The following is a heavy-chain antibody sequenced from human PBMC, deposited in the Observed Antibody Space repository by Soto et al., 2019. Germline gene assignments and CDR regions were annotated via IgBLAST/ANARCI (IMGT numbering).Heavy chain of an antibody. V-gene: IGHV4-39*01. D-gene: IGHD4-17*01. CDR1: GGSISSSSYY. Sequence: SETLSLTCTVSGGSISSSSYYWGWIRQPPGKGLEWIGSIYYSGSTYYSPSLKSRVTISVDTSKNQFSLKLSSVTAADTAVYYCARTTVTGLVAFDIWGQGTMVTVSS. CDR3: ARTTVTGLVAFDI. J-gene: IGHJ3*02. CDR2: IYYSGST.